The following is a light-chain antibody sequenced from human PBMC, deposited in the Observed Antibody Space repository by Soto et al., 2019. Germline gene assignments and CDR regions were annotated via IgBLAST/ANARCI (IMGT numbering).Light chain of an antibody. CDR3: QQYGSSPPYT. CDR2: AAS. J-gene: IGKJ2*01. V-gene: IGKV3-20*01. Sequence: EIVLTQSPDTVSLSPGERATLSCRASRSFSSSYLAWYQQKPGQAPRLLIYAASSRATGIPDGFSGSKSGTDFTLTISRLEPEDSAVYYCQQYGSSPPYTFGQGTKVDIK. CDR1: RSFSSSY.